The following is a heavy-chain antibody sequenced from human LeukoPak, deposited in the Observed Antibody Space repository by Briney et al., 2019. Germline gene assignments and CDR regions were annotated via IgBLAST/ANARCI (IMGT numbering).Heavy chain of an antibody. CDR3: ARLNKPGWFDP. Sequence: SETLSLTCTVSGGSISSSYSYWGWIRQPPGKGLEWIGNIYYSGSTYYNPSLKSRVTISIDTSKNQFSLRLNSVTATDTAVYYCARLNKPGWFDPWGQGTLVTVSS. CDR2: IYYSGST. CDR1: GGSISSSYSY. D-gene: IGHD1-14*01. V-gene: IGHV4-39*01. J-gene: IGHJ5*02.